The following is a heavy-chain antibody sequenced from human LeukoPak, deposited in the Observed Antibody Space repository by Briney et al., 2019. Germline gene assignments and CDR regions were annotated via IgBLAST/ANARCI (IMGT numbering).Heavy chain of an antibody. CDR2: INHSGST. CDR3: ARGRMCILWCASFDP. CDR1: GGSFSGYY. D-gene: IGHD2-21*01. Sequence: PSETLSLTCAVYGGSFSGYYWSWIRQPPGKGLEWIGEINHSGSTNYNPPLKSRVTISVDTSKNQFSLKLSSVTAADTAVYYCARGRMCILWCASFDPWGQGTLVTVSS. V-gene: IGHV4-34*01. J-gene: IGHJ5*02.